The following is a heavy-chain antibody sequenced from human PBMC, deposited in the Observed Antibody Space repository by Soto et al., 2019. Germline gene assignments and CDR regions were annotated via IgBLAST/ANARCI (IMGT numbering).Heavy chain of an antibody. V-gene: IGHV3-23*01. CDR3: GKDMDYDQKNDDFGI. CDR2: ISGSGGST. Sequence: GGALRLSCAASGFTFSSYAMSWCRQAPGKGLQWVSAISGSGGSTYYADSVKGRFTISRDNSKNTLYLQMNSLRAEDTAVYYCGKDMDYDQKNDDFGIWGQXTMVTVSS. CDR1: GFTFSSYA. D-gene: IGHD3-22*01. J-gene: IGHJ3*02.